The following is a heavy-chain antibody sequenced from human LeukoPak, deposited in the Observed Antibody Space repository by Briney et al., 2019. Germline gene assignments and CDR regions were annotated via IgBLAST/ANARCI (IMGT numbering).Heavy chain of an antibody. CDR3: ARHFCSSTSCSN. CDR1: GGSISSSS. CDR2: ISSSSSPI. Sequence: ETLSLTCTVSGGSISSSSYYWGWIRQPPGKGLEWVSYISSSSSPIYYADSVKGRFTISRDNAKNSLYPQMNSLRAEDTAVYYCARHFCSSTSCSNWGQGTLVTVSS. J-gene: IGHJ4*02. V-gene: IGHV3-48*01. D-gene: IGHD2-2*01.